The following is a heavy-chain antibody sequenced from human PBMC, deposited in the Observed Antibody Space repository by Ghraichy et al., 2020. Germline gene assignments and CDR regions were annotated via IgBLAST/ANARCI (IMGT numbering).Heavy chain of an antibody. V-gene: IGHV3-7*03. CDR2: IKKDGREK. D-gene: IGHD3-3*01. Sequence: GGSLRLSCAASGFTFSSYWMSWVRQAPGKGLEWVANIKKDGREKYYVDSVKGRFTISRDSAKNSLYLQMNSLRAEDTAVYYCARGGDFWSGYYTGVFDYWGQGTLVTVSS. J-gene: IGHJ4*02. CDR1: GFTFSSYW. CDR3: ARGGDFWSGYYTGVFDY.